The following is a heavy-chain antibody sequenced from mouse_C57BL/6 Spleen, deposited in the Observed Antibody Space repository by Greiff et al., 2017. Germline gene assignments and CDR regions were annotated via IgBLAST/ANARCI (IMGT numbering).Heavy chain of an antibody. V-gene: IGHV1-18*01. Sequence: VQLKQSGPELVKPGASVKIPCKASGYTFTDYNMDWVKQSHGKSLEWIGDINPNNGGTIYNQKFKAKATLTVDKSSSTAYMQLKSLTSEDSAVYYCASYYYGTYFDYWGQGTTLTVSS. J-gene: IGHJ2*01. CDR2: INPNNGGT. CDR3: ASYYYGTYFDY. CDR1: GYTFTDYN. D-gene: IGHD1-1*01.